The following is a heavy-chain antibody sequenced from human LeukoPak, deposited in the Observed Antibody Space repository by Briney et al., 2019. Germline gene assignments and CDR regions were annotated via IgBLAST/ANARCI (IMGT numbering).Heavy chain of an antibody. CDR2: MSPNSGNT. J-gene: IGHJ4*02. Sequence: ASVKVSCKASGYTFTSYHMHWVRQATGQGLEWMGWMSPNSGNTGYAQKFQGRVTMTRNTAISTAYMELSSLRSEDTAVYYCVRTPPNWGADYWGQGTLVTVSS. CDR1: GYTFTSYH. D-gene: IGHD7-27*01. V-gene: IGHV1-8*01. CDR3: VRTPPNWGADY.